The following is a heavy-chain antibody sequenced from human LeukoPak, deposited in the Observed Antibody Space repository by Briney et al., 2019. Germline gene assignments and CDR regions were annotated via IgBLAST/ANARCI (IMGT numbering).Heavy chain of an antibody. CDR2: INHSGST. CDR1: GGSFSGYY. V-gene: IGHV4-34*01. J-gene: IGHJ4*02. CDR3: ARIKSIMIFGGVPDY. Sequence: SETLSLTCAVYGGSFSGYYWSWIRQPPGKGLEWIGEINHSGSTNYNPSLKSRVTISVDTSKNQFSLKLSSVTAADTAVYYCARIKSIMIFGGVPDYWGQGTLVTVSS. D-gene: IGHD3/OR15-3a*01.